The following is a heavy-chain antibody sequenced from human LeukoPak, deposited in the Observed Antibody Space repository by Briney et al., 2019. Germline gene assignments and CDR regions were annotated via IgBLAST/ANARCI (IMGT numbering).Heavy chain of an antibody. Sequence: SETLSLTCAVSGGSIRSTYWWSWVRQPPGKGLEWIGEIFHSGSTNYNPSLKSRVAISVDKPKNQFSLKLSSVTAADTAVYYCARGYSSSWTGDYYFDYWGQGTLVTVSS. V-gene: IGHV4-4*02. J-gene: IGHJ4*02. D-gene: IGHD6-13*01. CDR1: GGSIRSTYW. CDR2: IFHSGST. CDR3: ARGYSSSWTGDYYFDY.